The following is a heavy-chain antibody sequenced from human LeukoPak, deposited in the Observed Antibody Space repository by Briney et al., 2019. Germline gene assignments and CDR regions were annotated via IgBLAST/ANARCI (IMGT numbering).Heavy chain of an antibody. CDR3: VGNIPRGGY. J-gene: IGHJ4*02. CDR1: NFTFNIYA. D-gene: IGHD1-26*01. V-gene: IGHV3-23*01. Sequence: GGSLRLSCVASNFTFNIYAMSWVRQAPGKGLEWVAGIGTSRGSSYYADSVRGRFTISRDNSKNTLFLQMNNLRAEDTAMYYCVGNIPRGGYWGQGTLVTVSS. CDR2: IGTSRGSS.